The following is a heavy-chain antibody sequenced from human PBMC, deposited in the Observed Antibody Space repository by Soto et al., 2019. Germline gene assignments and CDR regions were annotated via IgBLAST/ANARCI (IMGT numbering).Heavy chain of an antibody. CDR3: ARGQAPTNYYDSSGYYNWFDP. V-gene: IGHV1-69*10. CDR1: GGTFSSYA. Sequence: ASVKVSCKASGGTFSSYAISWVRQAPGQGLEWMGGIIPILGIANYAQKFQGRVTITADKSTSTAYMELSSLRSEDTAVYYCARGQAPTNYYDSSGYYNWFDPWGQGTLVTVSS. CDR2: IIPILGIA. J-gene: IGHJ5*02. D-gene: IGHD3-22*01.